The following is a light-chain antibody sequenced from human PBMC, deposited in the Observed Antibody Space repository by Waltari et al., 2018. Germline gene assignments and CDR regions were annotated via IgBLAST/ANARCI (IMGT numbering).Light chain of an antibody. J-gene: IGLJ2*01. CDR1: RGSIASNY. V-gene: IGLV6-57*01. CDR3: QSYDSSNPVV. Sequence: NFMLTQPHSVSESPGKTVTISCTRSRGSIASNYVQWYQQRPGSSPTTAIYEDNQRPSGVPHRFSGSIDISSNAASLTISGLRTEDEADYYGQSYDSSNPVVFGGGTKLTVL. CDR2: EDN.